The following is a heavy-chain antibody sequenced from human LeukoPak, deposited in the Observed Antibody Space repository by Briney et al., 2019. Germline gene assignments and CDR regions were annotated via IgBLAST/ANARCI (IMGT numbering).Heavy chain of an antibody. J-gene: IGHJ4*02. CDR1: GGTFSSYA. V-gene: IGHV1-18*01. CDR3: ARTGDILTGHPYDY. Sequence: ASVKVSCKASGGTFSSYAISWVRQAPGQGLEWMGWISAYNGNTNYAQKLQGRVTMTTDTSTSTAYMELRSLRSDDTAVYYCARTGDILTGHPYDYWGQGTLVTVSS. CDR2: ISAYNGNT. D-gene: IGHD3-9*01.